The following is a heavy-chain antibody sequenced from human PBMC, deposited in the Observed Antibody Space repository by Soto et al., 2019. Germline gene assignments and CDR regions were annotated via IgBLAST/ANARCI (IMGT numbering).Heavy chain of an antibody. V-gene: IGHV3-23*01. D-gene: IGHD5-12*01. CDR2: ISGSGGGT. CDR1: GFTFSSYA. CDR3: ARVSGYDSFYFDY. J-gene: IGHJ4*02. Sequence: QPGGSLRLSCAASGFTFSSYAMSWVRQVPGKGLQWVSAISGSGGGTYYADSVKGRFTISRDNSKSTLYLQMNSLRVEDTAVSYCARVSGYDSFYFDYWGQGTLVTVSS.